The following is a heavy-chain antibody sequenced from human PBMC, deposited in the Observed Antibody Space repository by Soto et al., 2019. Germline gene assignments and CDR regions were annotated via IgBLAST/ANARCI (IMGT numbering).Heavy chain of an antibody. V-gene: IGHV4-39*01. J-gene: IGHJ6*02. CDR2: IYYSGST. D-gene: IGHD3-10*01. CDR1: GGSISSGSYY. Sequence: ETLSLTCTVSGGSISSGSYYWGWIRQPPGKGLEWIGSIYYSGSTYYNPSLKSRVTISVDTSKNQFSLKLSSVTAADTAVYYCARQMLTYYYGSGSYRSHYYYGMDVWGQGTTVTVSS. CDR3: ARQMLTYYYGSGSYRSHYYYGMDV.